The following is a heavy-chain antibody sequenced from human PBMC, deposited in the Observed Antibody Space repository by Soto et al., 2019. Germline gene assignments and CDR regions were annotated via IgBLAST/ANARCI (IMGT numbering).Heavy chain of an antibody. CDR2: MNPNSGNT. Sequence: QVQLVQSGAEVKKPGASVKVSCKASGYTFTSYDINWVRQATGQGLEWMGWMNPNSGNTGYAQKFQGRVTMTRNTSISTAYMEMSSLRSEDTPVYYCAREVGSGRGPTLDYWGQGTLVTVSS. J-gene: IGHJ4*02. CDR1: GYTFTSYD. V-gene: IGHV1-8*01. CDR3: AREVGSGRGPTLDY. D-gene: IGHD3-10*01.